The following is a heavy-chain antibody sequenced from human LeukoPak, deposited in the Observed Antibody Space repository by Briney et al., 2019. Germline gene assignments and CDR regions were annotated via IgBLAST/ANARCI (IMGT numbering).Heavy chain of an antibody. D-gene: IGHD4-11*01. J-gene: IGHJ4*02. CDR2: IDPSDSYT. V-gene: IGHV5-10-1*01. Sequence: GESLKISCKGSGYSFTSYWIGWVRQMPGKGLEWMGRIDPSDSYTNYSPSFQGHVTISADKSISTAYLQWSSLKASDTAMYYCARPTPYSNYVFDYWGQGTLVTVSS. CDR1: GYSFTSYW. CDR3: ARPTPYSNYVFDY.